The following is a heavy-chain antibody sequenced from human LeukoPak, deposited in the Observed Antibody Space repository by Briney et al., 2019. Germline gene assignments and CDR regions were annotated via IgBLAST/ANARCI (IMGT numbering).Heavy chain of an antibody. CDR2: IYHSGST. D-gene: IGHD3-9*01. CDR3: ARDASGSNYDILTGYYGFDY. V-gene: IGHV4-38-2*02. J-gene: IGHJ4*02. CDR1: GYSISSGYY. Sequence: SETLSLTCAVSGYSISSGYYWGWIRQPPGKGLEWIGSIYHSGSTYYNPSLKSRVTISVDTSKNQFSLKLSSVTAADTAVYYCARDASGSNYDILTGYYGFDYWGQGILVTVSS.